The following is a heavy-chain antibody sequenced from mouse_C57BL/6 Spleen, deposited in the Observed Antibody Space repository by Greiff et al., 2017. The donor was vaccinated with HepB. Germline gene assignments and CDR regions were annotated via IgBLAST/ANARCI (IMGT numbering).Heavy chain of an antibody. D-gene: IGHD1-1*01. V-gene: IGHV6-3*01. Sequence: MLVESGGGLVQPGGSMKLSCVASGFTFSNYWMNWVRQSPEKGLEWVAQIRLKSDNYATHYAESVKGRFTISRDDSKSSVYLQMNNLRAEDTGIYYCTDYYDLDYWGQGTTLTVSS. CDR1: GFTFSNYW. CDR2: IRLKSDNYAT. CDR3: TDYYDLDY. J-gene: IGHJ2*01.